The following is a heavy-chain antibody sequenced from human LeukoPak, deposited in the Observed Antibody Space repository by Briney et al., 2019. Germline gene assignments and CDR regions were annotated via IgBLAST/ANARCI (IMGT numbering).Heavy chain of an antibody. CDR1: GGTFSSYA. Sequence: SVKVSCKASGGTFSSYAISWVRQAPGQGLEWMGRIIPILGIANYAQKFQGRVTITADKSTSTAYMELSSLRSEDTAVYYCAGEVVGATDRLQHWGQGTLVTVSS. D-gene: IGHD1-26*01. V-gene: IGHV1-69*04. CDR3: AGEVVGATDRLQH. J-gene: IGHJ1*01. CDR2: IIPILGIA.